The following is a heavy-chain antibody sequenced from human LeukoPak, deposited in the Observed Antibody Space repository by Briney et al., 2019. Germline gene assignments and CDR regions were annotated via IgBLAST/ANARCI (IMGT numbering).Heavy chain of an antibody. J-gene: IGHJ5*02. D-gene: IGHD2-15*01. Sequence: GGSLRLSCAASGFIVSDKYMNWVRQAPGKGPVWVSRINNDGSGTTYADSVKGRFTISRDDAKNTLYLQMNSLRAEDTAVYYCVRGGESTWSWGQGTLVTVSS. CDR1: GFIVSDKY. V-gene: IGHV3-74*01. CDR3: VRGGESTWS. CDR2: INNDGSGT.